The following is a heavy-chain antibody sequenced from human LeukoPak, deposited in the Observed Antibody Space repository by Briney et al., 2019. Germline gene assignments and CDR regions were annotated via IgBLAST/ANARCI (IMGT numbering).Heavy chain of an antibody. CDR3: ARSNTIFGIDVY. Sequence: GWSLRLSCAASGFTFSSYSMNWVRQAPGKGLEWVSSISSSSSYIYYADSVKGRFTISRDNAKNSLYLQMNSLRAEDTAVYYCARSNTIFGIDVYWGQGTLVTVSS. J-gene: IGHJ4*02. CDR2: ISSSSSYI. CDR1: GFTFSSYS. V-gene: IGHV3-21*01. D-gene: IGHD3-3*01.